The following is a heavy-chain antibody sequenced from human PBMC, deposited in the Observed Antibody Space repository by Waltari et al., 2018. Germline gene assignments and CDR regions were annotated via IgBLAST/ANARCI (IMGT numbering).Heavy chain of an antibody. Sequence: VQLLESGGGLVQPGGSLRLSCAASGFTFSSYAMSWVRQAPGKGLEWIGEIYHSGSTNYNPSLKSRVTISVDKSKNQFSLKLSSVTAADTAVYYCARSRVTTTKTVTYIDYWGQGTLVTVSS. V-gene: IGHV4-4*02. D-gene: IGHD4-17*01. J-gene: IGHJ4*02. CDR3: ARSRVTTTKTVTYIDY. CDR2: IYHSGST. CDR1: GFTFSSYAM.